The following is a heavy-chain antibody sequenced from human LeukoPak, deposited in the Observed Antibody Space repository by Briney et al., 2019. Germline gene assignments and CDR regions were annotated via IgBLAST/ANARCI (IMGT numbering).Heavy chain of an antibody. CDR3: ARDLVYSSPPAGMDV. D-gene: IGHD6-13*01. Sequence: SVKVSCKASGYTFTGYYVHWVRQAPGQGLEWMGGIIPIFGTANYAQKFQGRVTITADESTSTAYMELSSLRSEDTAVYYCARDLVYSSPPAGMDVWGQGTTVTVSS. J-gene: IGHJ6*02. V-gene: IGHV1-69*13. CDR1: GYTFTGYY. CDR2: IIPIFGTA.